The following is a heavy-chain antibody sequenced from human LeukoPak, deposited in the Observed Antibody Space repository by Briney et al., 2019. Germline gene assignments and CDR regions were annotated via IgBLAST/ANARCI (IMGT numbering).Heavy chain of an antibody. CDR3: ARENYYDSSGYQGYWYFDL. D-gene: IGHD3-22*01. CDR1: GGSISSGSYY. Sequence: KPSETLSLTCTVSGGSISSGSYYWSWIRQPAGKGLEWIGRIYTSGSTNYNPSLKSRVTISVDTSKNQFSLKLSSVTAADTAVYYCARENYYDSSGYQGYWYFDLWGRGTLVTVSS. J-gene: IGHJ2*01. V-gene: IGHV4-61*02. CDR2: IYTSGST.